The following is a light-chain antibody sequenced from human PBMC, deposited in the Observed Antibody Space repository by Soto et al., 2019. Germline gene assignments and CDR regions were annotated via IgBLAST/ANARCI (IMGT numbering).Light chain of an antibody. J-gene: IGKJ4*01. V-gene: IGKV3-15*01. Sequence: EVVMTQSPATLSVSPGERATLSCRASQSVRSNLAWYQQKPGQAPRPLIYDTSTRATGIPARFSGSGSGTEFNLTISSLQSEDFGVYYCQQYNNWPRATFGGGTKVDIK. CDR1: QSVRSN. CDR2: DTS. CDR3: QQYNNWPRAT.